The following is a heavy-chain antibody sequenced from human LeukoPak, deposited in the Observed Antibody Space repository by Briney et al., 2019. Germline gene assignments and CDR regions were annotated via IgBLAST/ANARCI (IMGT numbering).Heavy chain of an antibody. J-gene: IGHJ6*03. CDR3: ATSLRFFRYYYMDV. CDR1: GYTFTSYG. D-gene: IGHD3-3*01. V-gene: IGHV1-18*01. CDR2: MSAYNGNT. Sequence: GASVKVSCKASGYTFTSYGISWVRQAPGQGLEWMGWMSAYNGNTNYAHKLQGRVTMTTDTSTSTAYMELRSLRSDDTAVYYCATSLRFFRYYYMDVWGKGTTVTVSS.